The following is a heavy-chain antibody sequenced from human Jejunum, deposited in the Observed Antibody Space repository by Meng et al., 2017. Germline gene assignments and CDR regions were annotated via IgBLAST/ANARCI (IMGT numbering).Heavy chain of an antibody. Sequence: GESLKISCAASGFTYNRYVMRWVRQAPGKGLEWVSAISPSGDKTYYADSVKGRFTISRDNSKNTLSLQMNSLRAEDTAVYYCAKGWDSSGGDYSYWGQGTLVTVSS. V-gene: IGHV3-23*01. CDR2: ISPSGDKT. D-gene: IGHD3-22*01. J-gene: IGHJ4*02. CDR3: AKGWDSSGGDYSY. CDR1: GFTYNRYV.